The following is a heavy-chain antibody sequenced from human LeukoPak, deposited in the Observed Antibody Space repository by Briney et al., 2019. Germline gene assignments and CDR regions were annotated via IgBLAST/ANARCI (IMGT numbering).Heavy chain of an antibody. CDR2: INHSGST. V-gene: IGHV4-34*01. J-gene: IGHJ6*03. D-gene: IGHD6-6*01. Sequence: PSETLSLTCAVYGGSFSGYYWSWIRQPPGKGLEWIGEINHSGSTNYNPSLKSRVTISVDTSKNQFSLKLSSVTAADTAVYYCARVRRQLRVYYYMDVWGKGTTVTVSS. CDR3: ARVRRQLRVYYYMDV. CDR1: GGSFSGYY.